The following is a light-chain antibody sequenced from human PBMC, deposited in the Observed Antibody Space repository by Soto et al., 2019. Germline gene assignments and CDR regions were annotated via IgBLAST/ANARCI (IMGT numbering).Light chain of an antibody. J-gene: IGLJ2*01. CDR1: SSDIGTYNF. Sequence: QSALTQPRSVSGSPGQSVTFSCIGTSSDIGTYNFVSWYQQNPGKAPKLIIYATTKRPSGVSNRYSGSKSGNTASLTISGLQAEDEANYHCCSYAGSVTFTFGGGTKLTVL. CDR2: ATT. V-gene: IGLV2-11*01. CDR3: CSYAGSVTFT.